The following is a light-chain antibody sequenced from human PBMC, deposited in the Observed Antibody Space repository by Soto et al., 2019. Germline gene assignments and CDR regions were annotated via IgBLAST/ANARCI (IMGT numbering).Light chain of an antibody. CDR3: QQYDGYSGLT. CDR1: QSISYW. CDR2: PAS. V-gene: IGKV1-5*03. Sequence: DIQLTQSPSTLSASVGDRVTSTCRASQSISYWLAWYQQKAGKDPKLLIYPASNLNSGVPSRFSGSGSGTEFTLTISSLQPDDFATYHCQQYDGYSGLTFGGGTKVEIK. J-gene: IGKJ4*01.